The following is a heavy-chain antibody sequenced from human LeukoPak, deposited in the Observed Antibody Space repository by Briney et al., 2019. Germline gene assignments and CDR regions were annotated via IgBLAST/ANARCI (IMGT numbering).Heavy chain of an antibody. D-gene: IGHD6-13*01. Sequence: GGSLRLSCAASGPAFSGYNMNWVRQAPGKGLEWVSYISTTGRAIYYADSVKGRFTTSRDNAKNSLYLQMNSLRVEDTAVYYCARQTAGTVYWGQGTLVTVSS. CDR2: ISTTGRAI. CDR3: ARQTAGTVY. V-gene: IGHV3-48*01. J-gene: IGHJ4*02. CDR1: GPAFSGYN.